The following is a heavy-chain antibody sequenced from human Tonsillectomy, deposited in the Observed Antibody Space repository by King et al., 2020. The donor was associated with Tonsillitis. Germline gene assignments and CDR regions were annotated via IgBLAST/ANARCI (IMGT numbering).Heavy chain of an antibody. CDR1: GGSISSSSYY. D-gene: IGHD2-2*01. J-gene: IGHJ3*02. V-gene: IGHV4-39*01. CDR3: ARLRVVVPAAEDAFDI. Sequence: QLQESGPGLVKPSETLSLTCTVSGGSISSSSYYWGWIRQPPGKGLELIGSIYYSGSTYYNPSLKSRVTISVDTSKNQFSLKLSSVTAADTAVYYCARLRVVVPAAEDAFDIWGQGTMVTVSS. CDR2: IYYSGST.